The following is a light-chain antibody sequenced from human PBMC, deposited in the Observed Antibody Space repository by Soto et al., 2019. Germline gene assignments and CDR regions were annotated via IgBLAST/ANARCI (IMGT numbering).Light chain of an antibody. CDR3: QSYDNSLSAYV. Sequence: QSVMTQPPSLSGAPGQRVTISCTGSSSDLGAGSEVHWYQQLPGTAPKLLIFGSTNRPSEVPDRFSGSKSATSAYLAITGLQADDEADYYCQSYDNSLSAYVFGTGTKLTVL. J-gene: IGLJ1*01. V-gene: IGLV1-40*01. CDR1: SSDLGAGSE. CDR2: GST.